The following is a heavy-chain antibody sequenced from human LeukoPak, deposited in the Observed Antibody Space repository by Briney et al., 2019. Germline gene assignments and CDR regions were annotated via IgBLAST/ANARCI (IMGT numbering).Heavy chain of an antibody. V-gene: IGHV3-33*01. CDR1: GFSFSNHG. J-gene: IGHJ5*02. Sequence: GSLRLSCAVSGFSFSNHGMHWVRQAPGKRLEWVAVIWDDGNNKRYANSVNGRFTISRDNSENTLYLQMNGLTAEDTAMYYCARDSYQDYYGRFDPWGQGTLVIVSS. CDR2: IWDDGNNK. CDR3: ARDSYQDYYGRFDP. D-gene: IGHD3-10*01.